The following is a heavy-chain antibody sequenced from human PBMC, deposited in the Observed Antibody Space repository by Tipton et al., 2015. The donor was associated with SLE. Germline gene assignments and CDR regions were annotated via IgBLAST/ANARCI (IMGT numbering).Heavy chain of an antibody. CDR2: IWNDGSDK. CDR1: GFSFSSMA. V-gene: IGHV3-30*18. D-gene: IGHD6-19*01. Sequence: SLRLSCTASGFSFSSMAMHWVRQAPGKGLEWVAVIWNDGSDKFYADSVKGRFTISRDNSMNTLFLHMNSLRPADTALYYCAKDGWGGHVGYLDSWGQGTLVTVSS. J-gene: IGHJ4*02. CDR3: AKDGWGGHVGYLDS.